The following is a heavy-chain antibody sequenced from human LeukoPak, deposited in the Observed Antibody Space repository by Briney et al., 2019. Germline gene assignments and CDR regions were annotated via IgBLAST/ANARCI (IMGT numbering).Heavy chain of an antibody. D-gene: IGHD3-22*01. CDR3: AREGDSSGYFDY. J-gene: IGHJ4*02. V-gene: IGHV4-31*03. CDR1: GGSISSGGYY. CDR2: IYYSGST. Sequence: SETLSLTCTVSGGSISSGGYYWSWIRQHPGKGLEWIGCIYYSGSTYYNPSLKSRVTISVDTSKNQFSLKLSSVTAADTAVYYCAREGDSSGYFDYWGQGTLVTVSS.